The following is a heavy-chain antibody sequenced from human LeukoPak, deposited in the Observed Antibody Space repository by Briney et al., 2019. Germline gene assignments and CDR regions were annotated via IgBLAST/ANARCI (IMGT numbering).Heavy chain of an antibody. CDR1: GFTFTAYA. V-gene: IGHV3-7*01. CDR3: ARGRGWVDH. D-gene: IGHD3-16*01. J-gene: IGHJ4*02. CDR2: IHDDGIVT. Sequence: GGSLRLSCAASGFTFTAYAMSWFRQTPEKGLEWVANIHDDGIVTHYVDSVKGRFTISRDNARNSVNLQLNSLRDEDTALYYCARGRGWVDHWGQGTLVTVSS.